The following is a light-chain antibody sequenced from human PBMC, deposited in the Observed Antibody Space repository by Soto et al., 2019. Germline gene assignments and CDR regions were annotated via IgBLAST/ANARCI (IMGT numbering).Light chain of an antibody. CDR1: QSVSSN. Sequence: EIMMTQSPATLSVSPGERATLSCRASQSVSSNLAWYQQKPGQAPRLLIYGASTRATGIPARCSGSGSGTEFTIPISSLQSEDFAVCYCQQYNNWPPWTFGQGTKVDIK. V-gene: IGKV3-15*01. CDR3: QQYNNWPPWT. CDR2: GAS. J-gene: IGKJ1*01.